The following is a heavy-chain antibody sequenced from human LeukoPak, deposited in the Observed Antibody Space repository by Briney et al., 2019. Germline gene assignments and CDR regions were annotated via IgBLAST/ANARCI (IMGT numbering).Heavy chain of an antibody. J-gene: IGHJ4*02. V-gene: IGHV3-9*01. D-gene: IGHD6-19*01. CDR3: AKDLLLYSSGRKPIFDY. Sequence: GGSLRLSCAASGFTFDDYAMHWVRQAPGKGLEWVSGISWNSGSIGYADSVKGRFTISRDNAKNSLYLQMNSLRAEDTAVYYCAKDLLLYSSGRKPIFDYWGQGTLVTVSS. CDR1: GFTFDDYA. CDR2: ISWNSGSI.